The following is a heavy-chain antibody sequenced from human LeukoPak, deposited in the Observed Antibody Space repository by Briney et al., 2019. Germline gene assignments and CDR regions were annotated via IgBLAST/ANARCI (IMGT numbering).Heavy chain of an antibody. CDR1: GGSISSGGYY. CDR2: IYYSGST. V-gene: IGHV4-31*03. D-gene: IGHD1-26*01. Sequence: SETLSLTCTVSGGSISSGGYYWSWIRQHPGKGLEWIGYIYYSGSTYYNPSLKSRVTISVDTSKNQFSLKLSSVTAADTAVYYCASGRPELSSFDYWGQGTLVTVSS. CDR3: ASGRPELSSFDY. J-gene: IGHJ4*02.